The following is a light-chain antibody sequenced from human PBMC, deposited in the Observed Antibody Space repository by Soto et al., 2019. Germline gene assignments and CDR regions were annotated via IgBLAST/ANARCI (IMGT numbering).Light chain of an antibody. CDR2: DAS. CDR3: LQRSNWPFT. Sequence: EIVLTQSPDTLSLSPGEGATLSCRASQRVSSLLVWYQQKPGQAPRLVIYDASSRATGTPARFSGSGSGTDFTLTISSLEPEDFAVYYCLQRSNWPFTFGQGTKLEIK. V-gene: IGKV3-11*01. J-gene: IGKJ2*01. CDR1: QRVSSL.